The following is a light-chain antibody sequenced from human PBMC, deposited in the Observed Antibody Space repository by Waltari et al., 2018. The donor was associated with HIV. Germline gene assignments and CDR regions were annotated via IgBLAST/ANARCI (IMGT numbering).Light chain of an antibody. J-gene: IGLJ3*02. CDR1: SSNIDSNA. CDR2: SDN. Sequence: QSVLTQPPSASGTPGQRATISCSGSSSNIDSNAVNWYQQLPGPAPKLLIYSDNRRPSGVPDRFSGSKSGTSASLAISGLQSEDEANYYCAAWDDSLNGPLFGGGTKLTVL. V-gene: IGLV1-44*01. CDR3: AAWDDSLNGPL.